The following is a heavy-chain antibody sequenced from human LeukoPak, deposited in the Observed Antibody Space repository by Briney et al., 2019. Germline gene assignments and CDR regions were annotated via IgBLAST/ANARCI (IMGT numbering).Heavy chain of an antibody. CDR3: AKSHLPNSYSGTYYCDY. V-gene: IGHV3-30*02. CDR1: GFTFSSCG. Sequence: GGSLRLSCAASGFTFSSCGMHWVRQAPAKGLEWVAFIRYDESKTFYGDSVKGRFTVSRDNSKNTLYLQMNSLRAGDTAVYYCAKSHLPNSYSGTYYCDYWGQGTQVTVSS. CDR2: IRYDESKT. D-gene: IGHD1-26*01. J-gene: IGHJ4*02.